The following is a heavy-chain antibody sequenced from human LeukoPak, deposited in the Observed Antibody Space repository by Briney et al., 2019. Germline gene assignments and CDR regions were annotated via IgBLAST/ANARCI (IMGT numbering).Heavy chain of an antibody. CDR3: ARPLYGSGSYYNLPRWFDP. D-gene: IGHD3-10*01. CDR1: GFTFSSYW. Sequence: GGSLRLSCAASGFTFSSYWMSWVRQAPGKGLEWVANIKRDGSEKYYVDSVKGRFTISRDNAENSLYLQMNSLRAEDTAMYYCARPLYGSGSYYNLPRWFDPWGQGTLVTVSS. CDR2: IKRDGSEK. J-gene: IGHJ5*02. V-gene: IGHV3-7*03.